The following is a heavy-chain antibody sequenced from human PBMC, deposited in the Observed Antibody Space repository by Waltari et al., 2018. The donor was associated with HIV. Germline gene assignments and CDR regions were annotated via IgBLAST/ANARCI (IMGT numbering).Heavy chain of an antibody. V-gene: IGHV3-21*01. CDR3: ARDLVEGFYYDSSGYYFDAFDI. J-gene: IGHJ3*02. CDR2: ISSSSNYV. Sequence: PGGSLRLSCAASGFTFSSYSMNWVRQAPGKGLEWIASISSSSNYVNYADSLKGRFTISRDNGKNSLYLQMNSLRAEDTAVYYCARDLVEGFYYDSSGYYFDAFDIWGQGTMVTVSS. CDR1: GFTFSSYS. D-gene: IGHD3-22*01.